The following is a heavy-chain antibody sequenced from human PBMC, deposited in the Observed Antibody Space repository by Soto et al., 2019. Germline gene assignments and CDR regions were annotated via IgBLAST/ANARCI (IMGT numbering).Heavy chain of an antibody. Sequence: QVQLEESGGGLVKPGGSLRLSCAASGFNFRRYGMHWVRQAPGKGLEWVAVISYDGSNKYYADSVKGRFTISRDDSKNTLNLQMNSLRSEDTAMYYCAKDSVEGGDIVVMVYASNWFDPWGQGTLVTVSS. J-gene: IGHJ5*02. CDR1: GFNFRRYG. CDR3: AKDSVEGGDIVVMVYASNWFDP. D-gene: IGHD2-8*01. CDR2: ISYDGSNK. V-gene: IGHV3-30*18.